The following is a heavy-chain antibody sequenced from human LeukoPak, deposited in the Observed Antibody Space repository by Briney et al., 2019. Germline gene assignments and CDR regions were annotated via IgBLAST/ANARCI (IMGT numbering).Heavy chain of an antibody. J-gene: IGHJ4*02. Sequence: GESLKISCQGSGYSFTCYCIGWVRQMPGKGLEWMGIIYPGDFDTRYSPSFQGQVTITADKSISTAYLQWSSLKASDTAMYYCARRAAAGMGPIDYCGQGTLVTVSS. CDR1: GYSFTCYC. CDR2: IYPGDFDT. CDR3: ARRAAAGMGPIDY. V-gene: IGHV5-51*01. D-gene: IGHD6-13*01.